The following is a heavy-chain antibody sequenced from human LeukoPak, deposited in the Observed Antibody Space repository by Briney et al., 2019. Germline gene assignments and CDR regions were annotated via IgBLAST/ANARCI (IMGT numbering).Heavy chain of an antibody. J-gene: IGHJ5*02. D-gene: IGHD1-7*01. CDR1: GFTFSDYA. Sequence: GGSLTLSCAVSGFTFSDYAMHWVRQAPGKGLEYVSGINTNGGSTYYANSVKGRFTISRDNSKNTLYLQMGRLRAEDMAVYYCARGRAGTTSYNWFDPWGQGTLVTVSS. CDR2: INTNGGST. V-gene: IGHV3-64*01. CDR3: ARGRAGTTSYNWFDP.